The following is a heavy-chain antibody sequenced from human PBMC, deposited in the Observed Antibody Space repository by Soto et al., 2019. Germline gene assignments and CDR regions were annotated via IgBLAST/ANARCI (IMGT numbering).Heavy chain of an antibody. CDR1: GGSFSGDF. V-gene: IGHV4-34*01. CDR2: AIDRGSH. J-gene: IGHJ5*02. CDR3: ARGLAPTIFGSVPTPNWFDP. D-gene: IGHD3-3*01. Sequence: SETLSLTCAVYGGSFSGDFWSWLRQPPGKGLEWLAEAIDRGSHNYNPSLRGRLTISLDTSKNQFSLRLRSVTSADTAVYYCARGLAPTIFGSVPTPNWFDPGGQGTLVTVSS.